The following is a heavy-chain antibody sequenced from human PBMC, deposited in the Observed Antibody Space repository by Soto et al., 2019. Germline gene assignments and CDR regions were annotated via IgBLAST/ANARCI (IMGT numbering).Heavy chain of an antibody. CDR2: IKQDGSEK. D-gene: IGHD6-19*01. CDR3: ARYRAVAANWFDP. J-gene: IGHJ5*02. Sequence: EVQLVESGGGLVQPGGSLRLSCAASGFTFSSYWMSWVRQAPGKGLEWVANIKQDGSEKYYVDSVKGRFTISRDNAKNSLYLQMNSLRAEDTAVYYCARYRAVAANWFDPWCQGTLVTVSS. V-gene: IGHV3-7*01. CDR1: GFTFSSYW.